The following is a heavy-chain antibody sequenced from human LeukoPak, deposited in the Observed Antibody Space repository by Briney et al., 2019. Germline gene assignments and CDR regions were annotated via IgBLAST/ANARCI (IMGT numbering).Heavy chain of an antibody. D-gene: IGHD6-19*01. J-gene: IGHJ6*03. CDR3: ARGRLAVGYMDV. CDR1: GGSFSGYY. Sequence: TSETXSLTCAVYGGSFSGYYWSWVRQPPGKGLEWIGEINHSGSTNFNPSLKRRVTISVDTSKNQFSLKLSSVTAADTAVYYCARGRLAVGYMDVWGKGTTVTVSS. CDR2: INHSGST. V-gene: IGHV4-34*01.